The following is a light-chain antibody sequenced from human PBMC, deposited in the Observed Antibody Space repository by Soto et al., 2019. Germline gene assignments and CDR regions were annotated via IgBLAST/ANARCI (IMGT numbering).Light chain of an antibody. Sequence: AIRMTQPPSSFSASTGDRVTITWRASQGISGYLAWYQQKPGKATKLLIYAATTLQSGVPSRFSSSESGTDFTLTVSCLQYEDFATYYCQLYCSYPLTFGGGTKVEIK. V-gene: IGKV1-8*01. J-gene: IGKJ4*01. CDR3: QLYCSYPLT. CDR2: AAT. CDR1: QGISGY.